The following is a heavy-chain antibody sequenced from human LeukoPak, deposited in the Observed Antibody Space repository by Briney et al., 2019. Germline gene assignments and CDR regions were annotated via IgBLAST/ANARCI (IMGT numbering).Heavy chain of an antibody. CDR1: GGSISSYY. J-gene: IGHJ6*03. Sequence: PSETLSLTCTVSGGSISSYYWSWIRQPPGKGLEWIGYIYYSGSTNYNPSLKSRVTISVDTSKNQFSLKLSSVTAADTAVYYCARLVPRYYYYMDVWGKGTTVTISS. CDR2: IYYSGST. CDR3: ARLVPRYYYYMDV. V-gene: IGHV4-59*12.